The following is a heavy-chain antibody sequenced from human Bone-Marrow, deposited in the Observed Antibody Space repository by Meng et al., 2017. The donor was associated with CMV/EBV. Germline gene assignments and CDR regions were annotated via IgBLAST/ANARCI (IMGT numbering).Heavy chain of an antibody. CDR1: GGSISSTSYY. Sequence: SETLSLTSTVSGGSISSTSYYWGWIRQPPGKGLEWIGSIYYSGSTYYNPSLKSRVTISVDTSKNQFSLKLSSVTAADTAVYYCARAPKLRFLEWLSNYFDYWGKGTLVTFSS. D-gene: IGHD3-3*01. V-gene: IGHV4-39*07. CDR3: ARAPKLRFLEWLSNYFDY. CDR2: IYYSGST. J-gene: IGHJ4*02.